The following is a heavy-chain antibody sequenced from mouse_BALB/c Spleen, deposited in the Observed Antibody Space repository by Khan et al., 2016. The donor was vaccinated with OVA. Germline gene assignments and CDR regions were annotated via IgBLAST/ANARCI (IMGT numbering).Heavy chain of an antibody. Sequence: QVRLQQSGAELVKPGASVKLSCKASGYTFTSYYMYWVKQRPGQGLEWIGEINPSNGGTNVNGKFKNKATLTVDKSSSTAYMELSSLTSEDSAVYYCTRGGYGSPFAYWGQGTLVTVSA. V-gene: IGHV1S81*02. CDR1: GYTFTSYY. J-gene: IGHJ3*01. CDR2: INPSNGGT. CDR3: TRGGYGSPFAY. D-gene: IGHD1-1*01.